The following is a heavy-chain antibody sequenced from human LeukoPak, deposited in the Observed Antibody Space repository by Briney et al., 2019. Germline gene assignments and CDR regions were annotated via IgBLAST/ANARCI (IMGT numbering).Heavy chain of an antibody. CDR1: GYTFTGYY. V-gene: IGHV1-2*02. Sequence: ASVKVSCKASGYTFTGYYMHWVRQAPGQGLEWMGWINPNSGGTNYAQKFQGRVTMTRDTSISTAYMELSRLRSDDTAVYYCARVGVYCSSTSCYLLGGNWFDPWGQGTLVTVSS. J-gene: IGHJ5*02. D-gene: IGHD2-2*01. CDR3: ARVGVYCSSTSCYLLGGNWFDP. CDR2: INPNSGGT.